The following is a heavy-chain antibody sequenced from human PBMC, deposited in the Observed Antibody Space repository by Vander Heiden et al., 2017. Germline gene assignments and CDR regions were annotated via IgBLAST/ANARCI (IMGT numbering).Heavy chain of an antibody. D-gene: IGHD6-19*01. CDR3: ARDGSSGWSCDY. CDR1: GFTFSSYG. Sequence: VQLVESGGGVVQPGRSLRLSCAASGFTFSSYGMHWVRQAPGKGLEWVAVIWYDGSNKYYADSVKGRFTISRDNSKNTLYLQMNSLRAEDAAVYYCARDGSSGWSCDYWGQGTLVTVSS. V-gene: IGHV3-33*01. J-gene: IGHJ4*02. CDR2: IWYDGSNK.